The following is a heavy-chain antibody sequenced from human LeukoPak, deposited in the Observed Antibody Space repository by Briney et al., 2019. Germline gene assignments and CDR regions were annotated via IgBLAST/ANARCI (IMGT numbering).Heavy chain of an antibody. CDR1: GDSVSSNSAA. CDR3: ARGIKFAYSSSGFDY. CDR2: SYYRSKWYN. V-gene: IGHV6-1*01. D-gene: IGHD6-13*01. J-gene: IGHJ4*02. Sequence: SQTLSLTCAISGDSVSSNSAAWNWIRQSPSRGLEWLGRSYYRSKWYNDYAVSVKSRITINPDTSKNQFSLQLNSVTPEDTAVYYCARGIKFAYSSSGFDYWGQGTLVTVSS.